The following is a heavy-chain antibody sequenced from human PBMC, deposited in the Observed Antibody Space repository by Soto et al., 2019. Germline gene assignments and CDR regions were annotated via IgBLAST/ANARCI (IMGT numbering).Heavy chain of an antibody. J-gene: IGHJ4*02. CDR2: IYYTGSV. Sequence: QVQLQESGPGLAQPSETLSLTCTVSGDSISPYFWTWIRQPPGKGLEWIGYIYYTGSVKYSPSLESLVTISLDTSKHQFSLRLTSVTAADTAVYYCARGLDTAMRTGLHYWSQGTLVAVSS. CDR1: GDSISPYF. D-gene: IGHD5-18*01. V-gene: IGHV4-59*01. CDR3: ARGLDTAMRTGLHY.